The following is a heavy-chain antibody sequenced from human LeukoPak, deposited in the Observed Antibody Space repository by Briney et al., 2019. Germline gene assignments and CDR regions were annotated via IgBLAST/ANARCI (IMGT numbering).Heavy chain of an antibody. D-gene: IGHD3-10*01. CDR3: ARTPSRTRVFDY. J-gene: IGHJ4*02. V-gene: IGHV4-31*01. CDR2: IYHSGST. CDR1: NGSISSVGYY. Sequence: SQTLSLTCTVSNGSISSVGYYWSWIRQNPGKGLELIGYIYHSGSTYYNPSLKRPITISMDKSENQFSLRLTAVTAADSAIYYCARTPSRTRVFDYWGQGTLVTVSS.